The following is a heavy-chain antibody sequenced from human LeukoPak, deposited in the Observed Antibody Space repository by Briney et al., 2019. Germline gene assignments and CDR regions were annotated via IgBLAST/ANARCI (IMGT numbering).Heavy chain of an antibody. CDR1: GFTFSSYS. CDR3: AKGYSSGWTPFDY. J-gene: IGHJ4*02. D-gene: IGHD6-19*01. CDR2: ISSSSSTI. V-gene: IGHV3-48*01. Sequence: GGSLRLSCAASGFTFSSYSMDWVRQAPGKGLEWVSYISSSSSTIYYADSVKGRFTISRDNSKNALYLQMNSLRAEDTALYYCAKGYSSGWTPFDYWGQGTLVTVSS.